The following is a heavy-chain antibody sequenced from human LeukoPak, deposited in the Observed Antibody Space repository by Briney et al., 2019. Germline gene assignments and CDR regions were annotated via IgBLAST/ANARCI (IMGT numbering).Heavy chain of an antibody. Sequence: ASVTLSFNSSGYTFTINGISWGRQPPGQGLEWMGWISAYNGNTNYAQKLQGRGTMTTDTSTSTAYTELRSLRSDDTAVYYCARCLEQVAFDIWGQGKMVTVSS. CDR1: GYTFTING. V-gene: IGHV1-18*01. J-gene: IGHJ3*02. CDR2: ISAYNGNT. D-gene: IGHD1/OR15-1a*01. CDR3: ARCLEQVAFDI.